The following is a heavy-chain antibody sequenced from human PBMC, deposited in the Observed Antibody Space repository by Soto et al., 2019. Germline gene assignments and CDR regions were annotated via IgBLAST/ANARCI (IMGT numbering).Heavy chain of an antibody. CDR1: GSSINSSGYY. D-gene: IGHD3-3*02. CDR3: ARLPSRHLVDY. V-gene: IGHV4-39*01. J-gene: IGHJ4*02. Sequence: QLQVQESGPGLVKPSETLSLTCTVSGSSINSSGYYWGWIRQPPGKGLEWIGSMFYGVSTYYNPSFKSRVTVSVDTSKNQFSLNLRSVTAADTAVYYCARLPSRHLVDYWGQGTLVTVSS. CDR2: MFYGVST.